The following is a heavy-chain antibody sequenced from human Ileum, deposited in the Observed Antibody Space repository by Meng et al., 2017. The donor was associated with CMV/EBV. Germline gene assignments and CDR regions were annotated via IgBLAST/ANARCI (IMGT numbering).Heavy chain of an antibody. D-gene: IGHD2-21*01. V-gene: IGHV4-61*02. CDR2: RHKNGND. J-gene: IGHJ4*02. CDR3: AIYYGGVGGRGY. CDR1: GDSISSDTYR. Sequence: QPPAAVRSPVNPSQTSSLPCCFSGDSISSDTYRWSGIRQPAGKGLEWIGQRHKNGNDNYNASLKSRVTISIDTSKNQFSLTLTSVTAADTAVYYCAIYYGGVGGRGYWAQGTLVTVSS.